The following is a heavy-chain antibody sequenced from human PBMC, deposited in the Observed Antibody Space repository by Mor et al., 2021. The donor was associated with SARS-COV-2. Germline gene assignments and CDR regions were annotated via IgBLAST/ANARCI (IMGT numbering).Heavy chain of an antibody. Sequence: CVAGFTWDLSYKRYAESVRGRFTISRDNSKNTLDLEMNSLKVEDTAVYYCAREGDCKTASGATDIWGQGT. CDR3: AREGDCKTASGATDI. J-gene: IGHJ3*02. V-gene: IGHV3-30*03. D-gene: IGHD1-1*01. CDR2: FTWDLSYK.